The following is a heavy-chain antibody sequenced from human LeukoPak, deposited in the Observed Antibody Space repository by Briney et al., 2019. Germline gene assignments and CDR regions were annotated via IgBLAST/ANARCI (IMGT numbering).Heavy chain of an antibody. Sequence: GESLKISCQGSGYRFSNYWIVWMRQMPGKGLEWMGIIYPGDSDTRYSPSFQGQVTISADRSVNTAYLQWSSLKASDTAMYYCARLLRSQLLPLLLYWGQGTLVPVSS. J-gene: IGHJ4*02. D-gene: IGHD1-1*01. V-gene: IGHV5-51*01. CDR2: IYPGDSDT. CDR1: GYRFSNYW. CDR3: ARLLRSQLLPLLLY.